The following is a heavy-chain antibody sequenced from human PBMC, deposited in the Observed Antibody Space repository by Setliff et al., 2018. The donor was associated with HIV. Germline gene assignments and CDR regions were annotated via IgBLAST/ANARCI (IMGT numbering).Heavy chain of an antibody. CDR2: IHQSGTA. CDR3: ARQVGEGKWYLDS. D-gene: IGHD1-26*01. J-gene: IGHJ4*01. Sequence: SGTLSLTCAVSGVSVNNDDDYWGWIRQPPGKGLEWIAIIHQSGTAHKRPSLKSRVTISIDPSENLFSLKLSGVTAADTAIYYCARQVGEGKWYLDSWGHGTLVTVSS. V-gene: IGHV4-39*01. CDR1: GVSVNNDDDY.